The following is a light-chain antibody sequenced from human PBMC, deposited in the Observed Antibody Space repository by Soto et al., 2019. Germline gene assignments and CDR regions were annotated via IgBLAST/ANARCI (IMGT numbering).Light chain of an antibody. V-gene: IGKV1-9*01. CDR1: QRINIY. J-gene: IGKJ3*01. CDR3: QQLKIYPLT. CDR2: AAS. Sequence: DIQVTQSPSFLSASVGARVTITCRASQRINIYLGWYQQKPGKAPKLLIYAASTLHSGVPSRFSGSVSGTEVTRTRSRLQPEDFATYYRQQLKIYPLTFGPGTKEGI.